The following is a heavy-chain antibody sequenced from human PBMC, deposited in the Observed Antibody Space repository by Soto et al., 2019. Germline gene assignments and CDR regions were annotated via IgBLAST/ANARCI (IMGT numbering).Heavy chain of an antibody. Sequence: LRLSCAASGFTFSSYAMSWVRQAPGKGLEWVSDISGSGGSTYYADSVKGRFTISRDNSKNTLYLQMNSLRAEDTAVYYCAKDIVLLVYAIHDAFDIWGQGTMVTVSS. CDR2: ISGSGGST. J-gene: IGHJ3*02. CDR1: GFTFSSYA. V-gene: IGHV3-23*01. CDR3: AKDIVLLVYAIHDAFDI. D-gene: IGHD2-8*01.